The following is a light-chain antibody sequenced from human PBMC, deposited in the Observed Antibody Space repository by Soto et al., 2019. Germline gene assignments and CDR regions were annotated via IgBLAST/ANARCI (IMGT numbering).Light chain of an antibody. CDR3: TSYVGNDIWV. V-gene: IGLV2-8*01. CDR1: SSDVGAYKY. CDR2: EVT. J-gene: IGLJ3*02. Sequence: QYALTQPPSASGSPGQSVTISCNGNSSDVGAYKYVSWYQQYPGKAPKLMIYEVTKRPSGVPDRFSGSKSGNTASLTVSGLQAEEEADYYCTSYVGNDIWVFGGGTKLTVL.